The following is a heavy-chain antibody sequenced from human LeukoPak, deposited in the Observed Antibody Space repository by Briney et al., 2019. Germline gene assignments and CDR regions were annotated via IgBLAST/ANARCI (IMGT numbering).Heavy chain of an antibody. J-gene: IGHJ4*02. V-gene: IGHV3-30*02. CDR3: AKEFNFFRGVIISTDY. CDR2: IRYDGSDK. Sequence: GGSLRLSCAASGFTFSSYGMHWVRQAPGKGLEWVAFIRYDGSDKHYADSVKGRFTISRDNSKNTRYLQMNSLRAEGTAVYYCAKEFNFFRGVIISTDYWGQGTLVTVSS. CDR1: GFTFSSYG. D-gene: IGHD3-10*01.